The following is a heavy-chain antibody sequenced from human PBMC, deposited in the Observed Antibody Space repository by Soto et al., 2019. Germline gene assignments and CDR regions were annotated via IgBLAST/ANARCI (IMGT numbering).Heavy chain of an antibody. CDR2: ISAYNGNT. CDR1: GYTFTSYG. Sequence: QVPLVQSGAEVKKPGASVKVSCKASGYTFTSYGISWVRQAPGQGLEWMGWISAYNGNTNYAQKLQGRVTMTTDTSTSTAYMELRSLRSDDTAVYYCARVPDSGDYLGDWFDPWGQGTLVTVSS. J-gene: IGHJ5*02. V-gene: IGHV1-18*01. D-gene: IGHD4-17*01. CDR3: ARVPDSGDYLGDWFDP.